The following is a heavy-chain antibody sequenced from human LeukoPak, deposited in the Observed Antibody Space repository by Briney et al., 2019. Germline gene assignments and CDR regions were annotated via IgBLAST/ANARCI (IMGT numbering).Heavy chain of an antibody. Sequence: GGSLRLSCAASGFTLDDYAMHWVRQAPGKGLEWVSLISGDGGSTYCADSVKGRFTISRDNSKNSLYLQMNSLRTEDTALYYCAKVAVHYYDSSGINEGGGYWGQGTLVTVSS. D-gene: IGHD3-22*01. CDR3: AKVAVHYYDSSGINEGGGY. J-gene: IGHJ4*02. CDR1: GFTLDDYA. CDR2: ISGDGGST. V-gene: IGHV3-43*02.